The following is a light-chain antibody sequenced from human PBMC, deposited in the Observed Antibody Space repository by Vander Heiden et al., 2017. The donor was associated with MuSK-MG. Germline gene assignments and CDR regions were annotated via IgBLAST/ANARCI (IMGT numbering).Light chain of an antibody. Sequence: QSVLTQPPSASGTPGQGVTISCSGSSSNIGGNYVFWYQQLPGTAPKLLIYSDDQRPSGVPDRFSGSKSGKSGSLAISGLRSEDEADYYCSVWDDSLSAWMFGGGTKLTVL. CDR3: SVWDDSLSAWM. J-gene: IGLJ3*02. CDR1: SSNIGGNY. V-gene: IGLV1-47*02. CDR2: SDD.